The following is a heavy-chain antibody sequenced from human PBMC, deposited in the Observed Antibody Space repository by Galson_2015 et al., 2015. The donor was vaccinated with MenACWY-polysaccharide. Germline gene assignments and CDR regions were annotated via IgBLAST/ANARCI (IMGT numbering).Heavy chain of an antibody. CDR2: MNPNSGNT. V-gene: IGHV1-8*01. J-gene: IGHJ4*02. D-gene: IGHD6-13*01. Sequence: SVKVSCKASGYTFTSYDINWVRQATGQGLEWMGWMNPNSGNTGYAQKFQGRVTMTRNTSISTAYMELSSLRSEDTAVYYCARAYRIATFGGYWGQGTLVTVSS. CDR3: ARAYRIATFGGY. CDR1: GYTFTSYD.